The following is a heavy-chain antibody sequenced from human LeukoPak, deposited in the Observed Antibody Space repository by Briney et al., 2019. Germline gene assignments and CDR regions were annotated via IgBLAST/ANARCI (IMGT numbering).Heavy chain of an antibody. CDR3: TIRETGADY. J-gene: IGHJ4*02. CDR2: IKSKTDGGTT. V-gene: IGHV3-15*01. CDR1: GFTVSSNY. Sequence: GALRLSCAASGFTVSSNYMSWVRQAPGKGLEWVGRIKSKTDGGTTDYAAPVKGRFTISRDDSKNTLYLRMNSLKTEDTAVYYCTIRETGADYWGQGTLVTVSS.